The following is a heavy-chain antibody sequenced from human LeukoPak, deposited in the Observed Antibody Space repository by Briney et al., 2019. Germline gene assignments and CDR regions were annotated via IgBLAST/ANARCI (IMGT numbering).Heavy chain of an antibody. CDR2: MHHSGRT. V-gene: IGHV4-4*02. D-gene: IGHD2-2*01. CDR1: GASISSTNW. CDR3: ARAQEGCSRASCYLEP. Sequence: PSETLSLTCAISGASISSTNWWIWVRQPPGKGLAWIGEMHHSGRTNYNPSLKSRITISVDKSKNQVFLRLNSVAAADTALYYCARAQEGCSRASCYLEPWGQGTLVTVSS. J-gene: IGHJ5*02.